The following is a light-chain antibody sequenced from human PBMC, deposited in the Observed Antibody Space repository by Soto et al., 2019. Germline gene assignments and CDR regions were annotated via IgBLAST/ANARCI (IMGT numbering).Light chain of an antibody. CDR3: SSYTISSTLYV. Sequence: QSVLTQPASVSGSPGQSITISCTGTSSDIGGYDYVSWYQQHPVKAPKLIIYEVSNRPSGVSNRFSGSKSGNTASLTISGLQAEDEADYYCSSYTISSTLYVFGTGTKLTVL. CDR1: SSDIGGYDY. CDR2: EVS. J-gene: IGLJ1*01. V-gene: IGLV2-14*01.